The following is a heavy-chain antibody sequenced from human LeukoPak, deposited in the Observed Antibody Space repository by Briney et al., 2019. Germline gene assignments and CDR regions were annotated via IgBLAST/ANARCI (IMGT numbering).Heavy chain of an antibody. V-gene: IGHV3-23*01. J-gene: IGHJ6*02. D-gene: IGHD3-10*01. CDR3: AKVYGSGSYNGMDV. CDR1: GFTFSSYA. CDR2: ISGSGGST. Sequence: PGGSLRLSCAASGFTFSSYAMSWVRQAPGKGLEWVSAISGSGGSTYYADSVKGRFTISRDNSKNTLYLQMNSLRAEDTAVYYCAKVYGSGSYNGMDVWGQGTTVTVSS.